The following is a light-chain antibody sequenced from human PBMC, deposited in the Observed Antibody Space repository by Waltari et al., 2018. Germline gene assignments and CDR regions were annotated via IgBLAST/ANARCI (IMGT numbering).Light chain of an antibody. J-gene: IGKJ1*01. Sequence: DIQMTQSPSTLSASVGDRVSITCRASQTISTWLAWFQQKPGKAPKLLIYKASSLESGVPSRFSGSGSETEFTLTISSLQPDDFATYDCQPDDAYSWTFGQGTKVEIK. CDR3: QPDDAYSWT. CDR1: QTISTW. CDR2: KAS. V-gene: IGKV1-5*03.